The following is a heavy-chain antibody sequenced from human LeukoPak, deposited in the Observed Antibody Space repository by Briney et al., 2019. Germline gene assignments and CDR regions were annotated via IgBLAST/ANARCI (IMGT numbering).Heavy chain of an antibody. V-gene: IGHV4-39*07. CDR2: IYYSGST. CDR1: GGSISSSSYY. Sequence: SETLSLTCTVSGGSISSSSYYWGWIRQPPGKGLEWIGSIYYSGSTYYNPSLKSRVTISVDTSKNQFSLKLSSVTAADTAFYYCARVSGCIRTSCFDLDHWGQGTLVTVSS. J-gene: IGHJ4*02. CDR3: ARVSGCIRTSCFDLDH. D-gene: IGHD2-2*01.